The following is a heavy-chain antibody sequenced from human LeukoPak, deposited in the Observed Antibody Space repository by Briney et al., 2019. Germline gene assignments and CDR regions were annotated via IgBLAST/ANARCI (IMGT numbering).Heavy chain of an antibody. CDR3: ARTMVRGVTFDY. D-gene: IGHD3-10*01. CDR1: GRSISSDGYD. CDR2: IYYSVRT. V-gene: IGHV4-31*03. J-gene: IGHJ4*02. Sequence: PSETLSLTCTVSGRSISSDGYDWSCIRQPTGKGLERSGYIYYSVRTYYNPSLKSRVTISVDTSKNQFSLKLSSVTAAVTAVYYCARTMVRGVTFDYWGQGTLVTVSS.